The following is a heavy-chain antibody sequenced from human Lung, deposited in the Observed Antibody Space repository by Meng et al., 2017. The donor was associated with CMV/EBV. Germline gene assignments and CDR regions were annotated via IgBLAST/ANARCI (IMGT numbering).Heavy chain of an antibody. D-gene: IGHD3-10*01. CDR2: IYSGGTT. Sequence: GEXXKISCAVSGFTVSGHHMSWVRQAPGKGLEWVSVIYSGGTTYYADSVKGRFTVSRDNSKNTLYLQMNSLRTEDTAMYYCARWFRQGAYWGQGTLVTVSS. CDR1: GFTVSGHH. CDR3: ARWFRQGAY. V-gene: IGHV3-66*02. J-gene: IGHJ4*02.